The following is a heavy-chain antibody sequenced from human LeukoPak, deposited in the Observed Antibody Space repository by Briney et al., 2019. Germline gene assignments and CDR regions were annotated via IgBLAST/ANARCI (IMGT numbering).Heavy chain of an antibody. J-gene: IGHJ4*02. CDR3: AREARFPTRGKYCTNGVCYIDY. D-gene: IGHD2-8*01. V-gene: IGHV1-18*01. Sequence: ASVKVSCKASGYTFTSYGISWVRQAPGQGLEWMGWISAYNGNTNYAQKLQGRVTMTTDTSTSTAYMELRSLRSDDTAAYYCAREARFPTRGKYCTNGVCYIDYWGQGTLDTVSS. CDR1: GYTFTSYG. CDR2: ISAYNGNT.